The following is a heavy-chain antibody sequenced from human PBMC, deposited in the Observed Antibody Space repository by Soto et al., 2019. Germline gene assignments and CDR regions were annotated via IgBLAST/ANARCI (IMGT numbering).Heavy chain of an antibody. V-gene: IGHV4-34*01. D-gene: IGHD2-15*01. J-gene: IGHJ6*03. CDR2: INHSGST. CDR1: GGSFSGYY. Sequence: EPLSLPCAVYGGSFSGYYWSWIRQPPGKGLEWIGEINHSGSTNYNPSLKSRVTISVDTSKNQFSLKLSSVTAAVTAVYYCARARPNREVVAATLGYYYMDVWGKGTTVTVSS. CDR3: ARARPNREVVAATLGYYYMDV.